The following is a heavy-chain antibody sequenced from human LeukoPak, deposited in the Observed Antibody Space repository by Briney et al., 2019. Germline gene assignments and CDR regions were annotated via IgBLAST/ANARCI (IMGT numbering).Heavy chain of an antibody. CDR1: GYSISSGYY. Sequence: SETLSLTCTVSGYSISSGYYWGWIRQPPGQGLEWIGSIYHSGSTYYNPSLKSRVTISVDTSKNQFSLKLSSVTAADTAVYYCARTSPPMVRGVNNWFDPWGQGTLVTVSS. CDR3: ARTSPPMVRGVNNWFDP. D-gene: IGHD3-10*01. V-gene: IGHV4-38-2*02. J-gene: IGHJ5*02. CDR2: IYHSGST.